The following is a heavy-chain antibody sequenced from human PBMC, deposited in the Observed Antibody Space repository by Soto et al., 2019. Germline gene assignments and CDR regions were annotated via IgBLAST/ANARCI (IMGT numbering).Heavy chain of an antibody. CDR2: VNPSGGHT. CDR1: GDTFTDYY. CDR3: ARGGHVVVVTAALDY. Sequence: QVQLVQSGAEVKKPGASVKVSCKASGDTFTDYYIHWVRQAPGQGLEWMGTVNPSGGHTTYAQHFLGRMNMTGDTSTSTLYMELARLTSEDTAIYFCARGGHVVVVTAALDYWGQGTRFTVSS. J-gene: IGHJ4*02. D-gene: IGHD2-21*02. V-gene: IGHV1-46*01.